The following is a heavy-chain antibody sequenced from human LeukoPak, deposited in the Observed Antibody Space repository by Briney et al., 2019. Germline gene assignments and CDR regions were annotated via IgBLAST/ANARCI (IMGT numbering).Heavy chain of an antibody. J-gene: IGHJ6*02. Sequence: PSETLSLTCTVSGGSISSYYWSWIRQPPGKGLEWIGYIYYSGSTNYNPSLKSRVTISVDTSKNQFSLKLSSVTAADTAVYYCARHPNDFWSGYSGMDVWGQGTTVTVSS. CDR1: GGSISSYY. V-gene: IGHV4-59*08. CDR3: ARHPNDFWSGYSGMDV. CDR2: IYYSGST. D-gene: IGHD3-3*01.